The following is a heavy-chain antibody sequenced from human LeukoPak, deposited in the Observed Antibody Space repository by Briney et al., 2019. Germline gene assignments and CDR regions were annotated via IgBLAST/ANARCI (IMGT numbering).Heavy chain of an antibody. V-gene: IGHV3-23*01. CDR1: GFTFSSSA. D-gene: IGHD5-24*01. J-gene: IGHJ4*02. Sequence: PGGSLRLSCAASGFTFSSSAMSWVRQAPGKGLEWVSSISGSGSGGSTYYADSVKGRFTISRDNSKNTLYLQMSSLIAEDTAVYYCAKSGYNRFDYWGQGTRVTVSS. CDR2: ISGSGSGGST. CDR3: AKSGYNRFDY.